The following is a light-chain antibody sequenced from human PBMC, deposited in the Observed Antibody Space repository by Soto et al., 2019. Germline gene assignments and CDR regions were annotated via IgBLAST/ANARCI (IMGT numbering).Light chain of an antibody. CDR2: GAA. V-gene: IGKV3-20*01. CDR3: QQFGRSGLT. Sequence: EIVLTQSPGTLSLSPGERATLSCRASESVGSTYLGWYQQKPGQAPRLLIYGAASRATGTPGRFSASGSGTEFTLTVSRLEPEDSAVYYCQQFGRSGLTFGGGTKVEIK. J-gene: IGKJ4*01. CDR1: ESVGSTY.